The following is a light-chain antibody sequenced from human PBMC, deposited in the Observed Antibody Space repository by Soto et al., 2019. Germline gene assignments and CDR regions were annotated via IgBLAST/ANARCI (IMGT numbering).Light chain of an antibody. CDR3: AAWDDTLNRSV. J-gene: IGLJ1*01. CDR1: NSNIASNP. Sequence: QTVLTQPSSASETHGQTVSIPCSGGNSNIASNPFNWYQHLPGTAPRLLIYSNNPRPSGAPDRFSGSKSGTSASLAISVLQSEDESDYYCAAWDDTLNRSVVGTAPKLTVL. CDR2: SNN. V-gene: IGLV1-44*01.